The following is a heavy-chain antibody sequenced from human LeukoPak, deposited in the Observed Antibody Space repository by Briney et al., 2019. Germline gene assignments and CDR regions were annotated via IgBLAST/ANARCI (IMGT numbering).Heavy chain of an antibody. V-gene: IGHV3-21*01. CDR1: GFTFSSYS. CDR3: ARDPYSGLYGNDYYYYMDV. Sequence: MPGGSLRLSCAASGFTFSSYSMNWVRQAPGEGLEWVSSISSSSSYIYYADSVEGRFTISRDNAKNSLYLQMDSLGPEDTAVYYCARDPYSGLYGNDYYYYMDVWGKGTTVTISS. CDR2: ISSSSSYI. D-gene: IGHD1-26*01. J-gene: IGHJ6*03.